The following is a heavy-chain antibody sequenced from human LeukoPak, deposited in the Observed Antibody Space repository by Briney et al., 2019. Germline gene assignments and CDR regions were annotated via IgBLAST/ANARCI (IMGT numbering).Heavy chain of an antibody. J-gene: IGHJ3*02. CDR1: GFTFSSYA. Sequence: GGSLRLSCAASGFTFSSYAMSWVRQAPGKGLEWVSAISGSGGGSGAGTYYADSVKGRFTISRDNSKNTLYLQMNSLRPEDTAVYYCAKDLTAGGIGYRTNAFDIWGQGTMVTVSS. V-gene: IGHV3-23*01. CDR3: AKDLTAGGIGYRTNAFDI. D-gene: IGHD3-22*01. CDR2: ISGSGGGSGAGT.